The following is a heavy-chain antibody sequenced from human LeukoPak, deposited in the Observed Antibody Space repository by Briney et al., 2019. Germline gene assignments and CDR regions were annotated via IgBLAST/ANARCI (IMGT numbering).Heavy chain of an antibody. CDR1: GGTFSSYA. CDR2: IIPIFGTA. V-gene: IGHV1-69*05. J-gene: IGHJ4*02. Sequence: GASVKVSCKASGGTFSSYAISWVRQAPGQGLEWMGGIIPIFGTANYAQKFQGRVTITTDESTSTAYMELSSLRSEDTAVYSCAIAVAGPLLPHHFDYWGQGTLVTVSS. CDR3: AIAVAGPLLPHHFDY. D-gene: IGHD6-19*01.